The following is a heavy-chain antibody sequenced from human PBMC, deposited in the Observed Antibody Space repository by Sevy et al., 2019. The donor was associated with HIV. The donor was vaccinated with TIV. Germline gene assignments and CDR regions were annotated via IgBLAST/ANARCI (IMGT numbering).Heavy chain of an antibody. V-gene: IGHV3-53*01. CDR2: LYSGSKT. CDR3: ARDKKTFYYGMDV. J-gene: IGHJ6*02. CDR1: GFPVSSSY. Sequence: GGSLRLSCAASGFPVSSSYMNWVRQPPGKGLEWVSVLYSGSKTDYADSVKGRFTISRDNSKNTLYLQMNSLRAEDTAVYYCARDKKTFYYGMDVWGQGTTVTVSS.